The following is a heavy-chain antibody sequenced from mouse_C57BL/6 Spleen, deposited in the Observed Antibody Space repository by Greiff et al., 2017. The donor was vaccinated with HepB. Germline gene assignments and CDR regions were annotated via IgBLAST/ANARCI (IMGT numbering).Heavy chain of an antibody. Sequence: VQLVESGAELVKPGASVKISCKASGYAFSSYWMNWVKQRPGKGLEWIGQIYPGDGDTNYNGKFKGKATLTADKSSSTAYMQLSSLTSEDSAVYFCAREGGYGNYFDYWGQGTTLTVSS. V-gene: IGHV1-80*01. CDR2: IYPGDGDT. D-gene: IGHD2-1*01. CDR1: GYAFSSYW. CDR3: AREGGYGNYFDY. J-gene: IGHJ2*01.